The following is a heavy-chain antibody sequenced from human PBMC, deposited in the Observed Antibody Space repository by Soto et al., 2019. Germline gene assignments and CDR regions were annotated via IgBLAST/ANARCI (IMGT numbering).Heavy chain of an antibody. V-gene: IGHV5-51*01. J-gene: IGHJ4*02. CDR2: IYTGDSDT. CDR1: GFSFATYW. Sequence: PGESLKISCKGSGFSFATYWIGWVRQMPGKGLEWMGIIYTGDSDTRYSPSFQGQVTISADNSISTAYLHWSSLKASDTAVYYCARASVGSWYLPYQYWGQGTQVTVPQ. D-gene: IGHD6-13*01. CDR3: ARASVGSWYLPYQY.